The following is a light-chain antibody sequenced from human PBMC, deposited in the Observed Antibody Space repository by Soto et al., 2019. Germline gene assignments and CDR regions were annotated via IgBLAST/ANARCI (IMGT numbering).Light chain of an antibody. CDR3: SAYGSSSPLYV. J-gene: IGLJ1*01. Sequence: QSVLTQPASVSGSPGQSITISCTGTSSDVGGYNFVSWYQQNPGRAPKLMIYEVSNRPSGVSDRFSGSKSGNTASLTISGLQAEDEGDYYCSAYGSSSPLYVFGTGTQLTVL. CDR2: EVS. V-gene: IGLV2-14*01. CDR1: SSDVGGYNF.